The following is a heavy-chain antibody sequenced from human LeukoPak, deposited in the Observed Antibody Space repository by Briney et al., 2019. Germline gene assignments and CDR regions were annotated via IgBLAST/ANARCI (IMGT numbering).Heavy chain of an antibody. CDR1: GDSVSSNSVT. CDR3: ARGYCTSDNCPNWFDP. J-gene: IGHJ5*02. D-gene: IGHD2-8*02. CDR2: TYYRSRWYN. Sequence: SQTLSLTCAISGDSVSSNSVTWNWIRQSPSRGLEWLGRTYYRSRWYNDYAVFVKSRITINPDSSKNQFSLQLNSVTPEDTAVYYCARGYCTSDNCPNWFDPWGQGTLVTVSS. V-gene: IGHV6-1*01.